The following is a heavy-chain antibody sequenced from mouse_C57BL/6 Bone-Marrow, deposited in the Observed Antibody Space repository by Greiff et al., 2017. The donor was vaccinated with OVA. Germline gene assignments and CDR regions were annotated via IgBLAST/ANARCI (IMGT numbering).Heavy chain of an antibody. CDR3: ARQWTAQATGMGAMDY. J-gene: IGHJ4*01. V-gene: IGHV5-12*01. Sequence: EVQLVESGGGLVQPGGSLKLSCAASGFTFSDYYMYWVRQTPEKRLEWVAYISNGGGSTYYPDTVKGRFTISRDNAKNTLYLQMSRLKSEDTAMYYCARQWTAQATGMGAMDYWGQGTSVTVSS. CDR1: GFTFSDYY. D-gene: IGHD3-2*02. CDR2: ISNGGGST.